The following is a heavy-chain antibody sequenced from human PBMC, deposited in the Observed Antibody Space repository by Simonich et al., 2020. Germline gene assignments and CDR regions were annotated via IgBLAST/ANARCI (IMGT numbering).Heavy chain of an antibody. V-gene: IGHV4-39*01. Sequence: QLQLQESGPGLVKPSETLSLTCTVSGGSISSSSYYWGWIRQPPGKGLEWIGSIYYSGSTYYNPSLKRRVTISVDTSKNQFSLKLSSVTAADTAVYYCARLAYSSSYFDYWGQGTLVTVSS. CDR1: GGSISSSSYY. CDR2: IYYSGST. CDR3: ARLAYSSSYFDY. J-gene: IGHJ4*02. D-gene: IGHD6-6*01.